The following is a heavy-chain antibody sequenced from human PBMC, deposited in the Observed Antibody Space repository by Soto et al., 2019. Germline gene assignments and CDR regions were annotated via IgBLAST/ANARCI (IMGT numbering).Heavy chain of an antibody. V-gene: IGHV3-48*01. J-gene: IGHJ6*02. CDR3: ARDSSGTYYYYAMDV. CDR2: ISSSSSTI. CDR1: GFTFSSYN. D-gene: IGHD3-10*01. Sequence: EVQLVESGGGLVQPGGSLRLSCAASGFTFSSYNMNWVRQAPGKGLEWVSYISSSSSTIYYADSVKGRLTISRDNGKNSLYVQVNSLRAEDTAVYYCARDSSGTYYYYAMDVWGQGTTVTVSS.